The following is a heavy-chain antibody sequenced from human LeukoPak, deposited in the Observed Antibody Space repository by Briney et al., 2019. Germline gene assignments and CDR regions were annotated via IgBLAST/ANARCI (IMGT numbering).Heavy chain of an antibody. CDR3: ARQKCTSASCLTKNAFDI. V-gene: IGHV4-4*09. D-gene: IGHD2-2*01. CDR1: GSISGYY. Sequence: SETLSLTCTVSGSISGYYWSWIRQPPGKGLEWIGYIYTSGSTNYNPSLESRVTISVDTSKNQFSLDLSSVTAADTAVYYCARQKCTSASCLTKNAFDIRGQGTMVTVSS. J-gene: IGHJ3*02. CDR2: IYTSGST.